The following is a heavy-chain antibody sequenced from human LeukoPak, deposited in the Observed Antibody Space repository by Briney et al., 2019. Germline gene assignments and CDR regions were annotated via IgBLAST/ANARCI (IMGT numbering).Heavy chain of an antibody. CDR3: ARAYCSGDSCYHSRGWFDP. J-gene: IGHJ5*02. V-gene: IGHV4-39*06. CDR2: IYYSGST. Sequence: SETLSLTCTVSGGSISSSSSYWGWIRQPPGRGLEWIGNIYYSGSTYYNPSLKGRVTISVDTSKNQFPLKLSSVTAADTAVYYCARAYCSGDSCYHSRGWFDPWGQGTLVTVSS. CDR1: GGSISSSSSY. D-gene: IGHD2-15*01.